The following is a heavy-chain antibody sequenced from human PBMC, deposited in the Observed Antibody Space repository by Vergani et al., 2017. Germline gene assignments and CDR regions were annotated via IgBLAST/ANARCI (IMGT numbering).Heavy chain of an antibody. V-gene: IGHV3-23*01. CDR1: GFTFSSYA. CDR2: ISGSGSST. Sequence: VQLLESGGGLVQPGGSLRLSCAASGFTFSSYAMRWVRRAPGKGLGWVSAISGSGSSTYYADSVKGRFTISRDNSKNTLYLQMNSLRAEDTAVYYCAKATVNSGYDWGDYWGQGTLVTVSS. J-gene: IGHJ4*02. CDR3: AKATVNSGYDWGDY. D-gene: IGHD5-12*01.